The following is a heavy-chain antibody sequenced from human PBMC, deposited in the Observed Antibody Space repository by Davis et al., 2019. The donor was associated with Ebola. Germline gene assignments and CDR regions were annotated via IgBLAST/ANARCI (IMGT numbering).Heavy chain of an antibody. V-gene: IGHV1-18*04. CDR2: ISAYNGNT. CDR3: AVKERYFDNRAFDF. Sequence: ASVKVSCKASGYTFISYGFSWVRQAPGEGLEWMGGISAYNGNTKYTQKFQGRVTMTTDTSTSTAYMELRSLRSDDTAVYYCAVKERYFDNRAFDFWGQGTLVTVSS. J-gene: IGHJ4*02. CDR1: GYTFISYG. D-gene: IGHD3-9*01.